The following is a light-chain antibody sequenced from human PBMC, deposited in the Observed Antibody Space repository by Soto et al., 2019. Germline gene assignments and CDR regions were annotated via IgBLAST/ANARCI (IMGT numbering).Light chain of an antibody. CDR1: SSDVGGYNY. Sequence: QSALTQPPSASGSPGQSVAISCTGTSSDVGGYNYVSWYQQHPGKAPKLMIYEVNKRPSGVPDRFSGSKSGNTASLTVSGLEAEDEVDYSCSSFAGSCNVFGTGTKLTVL. V-gene: IGLV2-8*01. CDR3: SSFAGSCNV. J-gene: IGLJ1*01. CDR2: EVN.